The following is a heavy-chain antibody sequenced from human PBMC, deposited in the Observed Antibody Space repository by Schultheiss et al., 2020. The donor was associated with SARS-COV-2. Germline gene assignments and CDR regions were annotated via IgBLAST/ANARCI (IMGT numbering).Heavy chain of an antibody. D-gene: IGHD3-9*01. CDR2: ISSSSSYI. V-gene: IGHV3-21*01. Sequence: GESLKISCAASGFTFSSYGMHWVRQAPGKGLEWVSSISSSSSYIYYADSVKGRFTISRDNAKNSLYLQMNSLRAEDTAVYYCARDRSLYDILTGLDYWGQGTLVTVSS. CDR1: GFTFSSYG. CDR3: ARDRSLYDILTGLDY. J-gene: IGHJ4*02.